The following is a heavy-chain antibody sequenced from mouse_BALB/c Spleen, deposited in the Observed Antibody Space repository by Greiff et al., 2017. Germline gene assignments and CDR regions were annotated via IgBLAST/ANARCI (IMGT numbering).Heavy chain of an antibody. CDR1: GFSLTGYG. V-gene: IGHV2-6-7*01. D-gene: IGHD2-3*01. CDR3: AREGIYDGYPY. CDR2: IWGDGST. Sequence: VQLKESGPGLVAPSQSLSITCTVSGFSLTGYGVNWVRQPPGKGLEWLGMIWGDGSTDYNSALKSRLSISKDNSKSQVFLKMNSLQTDDTARYYCAREGIYDGYPYWGQGTLVTVSA. J-gene: IGHJ3*01.